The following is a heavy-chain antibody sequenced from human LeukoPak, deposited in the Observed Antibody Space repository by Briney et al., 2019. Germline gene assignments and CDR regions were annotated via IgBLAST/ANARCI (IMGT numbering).Heavy chain of an antibody. CDR2: ISSSGST. V-gene: IGHV4-61*02. CDR1: GDSISSGDYY. J-gene: IGHJ3*02. Sequence: SETLSLTCTVSGDSISSGDYYWSWIRQPAGKGLEWIGRISSSGSTNYNPSLKSRVTISADTSKNQFSLKLSSVTAADTAVYYCAKSNGYGLADIWGQGTMVTVSS. D-gene: IGHD6-13*01. CDR3: AKSNGYGLADI.